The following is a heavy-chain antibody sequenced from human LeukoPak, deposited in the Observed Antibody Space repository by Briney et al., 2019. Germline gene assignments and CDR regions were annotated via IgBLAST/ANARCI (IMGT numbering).Heavy chain of an antibody. CDR3: ARDPYYDYVWGSYRYTRYFDY. CDR2: ISAYNGNT. D-gene: IGHD3-16*02. CDR1: GYTFTSYG. J-gene: IGHJ4*02. V-gene: IGHV1-18*01. Sequence: RASVNVSCKASGYTFTSYGISWVRQAPGQGLEWMGWISAYNGNTNYAQKLQGRVTMTTDTSTSTAYMELRSLRSDDTAVYYCARDPYYDYVWGSYRYTRYFDYWGQGTLVTVSS.